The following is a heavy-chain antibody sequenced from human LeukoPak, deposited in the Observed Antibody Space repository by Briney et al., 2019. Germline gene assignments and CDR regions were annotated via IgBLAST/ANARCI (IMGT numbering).Heavy chain of an antibody. CDR3: ARGPGWGTFDI. V-gene: IGHV3-13*04. J-gene: IGHJ3*02. D-gene: IGHD3-16*01. Sequence: GGSLRLSCAASGFTFSSYDMHWVRQGTGKGLEWVSAIGTAGDTYYPGSVKGRFTTSRENAKNSLYLQMNSLRVGDTAVYYCARGPGWGTFDIWGQGTMVTVSS. CDR2: IGTAGDT. CDR1: GFTFSSYD.